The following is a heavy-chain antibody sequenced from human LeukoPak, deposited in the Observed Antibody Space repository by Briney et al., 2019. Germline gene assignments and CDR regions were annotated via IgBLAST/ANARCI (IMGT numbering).Heavy chain of an antibody. D-gene: IGHD2-2*01. CDR2: ISYDGSNK. J-gene: IGHJ4*02. V-gene: IGHV3-30*03. CDR1: GFTFSSYG. CDR3: ARQPPPRIVVVPAAFDY. Sequence: GGSLRLSCAASGFTFSSYGMHWVRQAPGKGLEWVAVISYDGSNKYYADSVKGRFTISRDNSKNTLYLQMNSLRAEDTAVYYCARQPPPRIVVVPAAFDYWGQGTLVTVSS.